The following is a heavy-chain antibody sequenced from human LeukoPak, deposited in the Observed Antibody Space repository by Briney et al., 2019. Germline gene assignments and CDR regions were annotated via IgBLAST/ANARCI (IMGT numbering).Heavy chain of an antibody. CDR2: TLCGGSNK. J-gene: IGHJ5*02. CDR3: ARYSYYYARDWFDP. V-gene: IGHV3-33*01. CDR1: GFTFCSYG. Sequence: GGSLRRSCAAAGFTFCSYGMNWGRQEPRKGGEWGALTLCGGSNKYYADSVKGRFSPSTDNSKKTLYLQINSLRDEDTAVYYCARYSYYYARDWFDPWLRGSQV. D-gene: IGHD3-10*01.